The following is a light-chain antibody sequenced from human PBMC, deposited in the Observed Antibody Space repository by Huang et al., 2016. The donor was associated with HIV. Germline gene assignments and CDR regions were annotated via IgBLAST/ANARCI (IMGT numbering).Light chain of an antibody. V-gene: IGKV1-39*01. CDR2: AAS. Sequence: DIQMTQSPSSLSASVGDRVTITCRASQSISSDLNGYQQRPGKAPSLLIYAASSLQSGVPSRFSGSGSGTDFTLTISSLQPEDFATYYCQQIYSTSITFGQGTRLEIK. CDR1: QSISSD. J-gene: IGKJ5*01. CDR3: QQIYSTSIT.